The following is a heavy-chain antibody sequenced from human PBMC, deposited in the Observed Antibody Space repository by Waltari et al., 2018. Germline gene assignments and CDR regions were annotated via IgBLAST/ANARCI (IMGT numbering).Heavy chain of an antibody. CDR1: GYTFTSSG. D-gene: IGHD4-17*01. CDR2: ISAYNGNT. CDR3: ATDGDYVRGAPDY. V-gene: IGHV1-18*01. Sequence: QVQLVQSGAEVKKPGASVKVSCKASGYTFTSSGISCVRQAPGQGLEWMGWISAYNGNTNYAQKLQVRGTRNTDTSTSTSYMEMRSLRSDDTAVYYCATDGDYVRGAPDYWGQGTLCTDSS. J-gene: IGHJ4*02.